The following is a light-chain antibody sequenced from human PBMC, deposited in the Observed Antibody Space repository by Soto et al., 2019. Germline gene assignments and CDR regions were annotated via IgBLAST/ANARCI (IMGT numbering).Light chain of an antibody. V-gene: IGKV1-27*01. J-gene: IGKJ4*01. Sequence: DVQITQSPSSLPASVENRVTITCRASLPISNYLAWYQQKPGEIPNLLIYAASTLQAGVPSRFSGSGSGTEFTLTISRLEPEDLAGYYCQQYASSVTFGGGTKVDIK. CDR2: AAS. CDR3: QQYASSVT. CDR1: LPISNY.